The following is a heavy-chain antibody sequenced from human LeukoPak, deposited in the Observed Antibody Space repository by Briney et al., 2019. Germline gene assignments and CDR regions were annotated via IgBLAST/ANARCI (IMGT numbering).Heavy chain of an antibody. CDR1: GFTFSSYS. J-gene: IGHJ4*02. Sequence: GGSLRLSRAASGFTFSSYSMNWVRQAPGKGLEWVSSISSSSSYIYYADTVKGRFTISRDNAKNSLYLQMNSLRAEDTAVYYCARDRDLASYVDTVYWGQGTLVTVSS. D-gene: IGHD5-18*01. V-gene: IGHV3-21*01. CDR3: ARDRDLASYVDTVY. CDR2: ISSSSSYI.